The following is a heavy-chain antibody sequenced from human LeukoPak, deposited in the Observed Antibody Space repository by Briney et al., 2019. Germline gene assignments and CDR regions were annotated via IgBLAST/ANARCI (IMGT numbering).Heavy chain of an antibody. CDR1: GYTFTSYG. D-gene: IGHD3-3*01. Sequence: GASVKVSCKASGYTFTSYGISWVRQAPGQGLEWMGWISAYNGNTNYAQKLQGRVTMTTDTSTSTAYMELRSLRSDDTAVYYCARGGHYDFWSGYWRAHDAFDIWGQGTMVTVSS. V-gene: IGHV1-18*01. J-gene: IGHJ3*02. CDR2: ISAYNGNT. CDR3: ARGGHYDFWSGYWRAHDAFDI.